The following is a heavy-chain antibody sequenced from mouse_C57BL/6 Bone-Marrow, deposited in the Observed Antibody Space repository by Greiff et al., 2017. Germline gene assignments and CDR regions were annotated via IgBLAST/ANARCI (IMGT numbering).Heavy chain of an antibody. V-gene: IGHV1-72*01. J-gene: IGHJ1*03. CDR3: ARSHYYGSSYWYFDV. Sequence: QVQLQQPGAELVKPGASVKLSCKASGYTFTSYWMHWVKQRPGRGLEWIGRIDPNRGGTKYNEKFKSKATLTVDKPSSTAYMQLSSLTSEDSAGYYCARSHYYGSSYWYFDVWGTGTTVTVSS. CDR1: GYTFTSYW. CDR2: IDPNRGGT. D-gene: IGHD1-1*01.